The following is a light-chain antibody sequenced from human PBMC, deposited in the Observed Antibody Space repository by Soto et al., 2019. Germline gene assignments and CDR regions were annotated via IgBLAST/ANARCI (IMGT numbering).Light chain of an antibody. J-gene: IGLJ1*01. CDR3: CSYVTTPEI. CDR2: DGT. CDR1: SSDVDDYRY. V-gene: IGLV2-11*01. Sequence: VLAQPRSVSGSPGQLLTISCTGTSSDVDDYRYVSWYQQYPGKAPKLVIYDGTKRPSGVPDRFSGSNSGNTASLTISGLQAEDEADYYCCSYVTTPEIFGTGTKVTVL.